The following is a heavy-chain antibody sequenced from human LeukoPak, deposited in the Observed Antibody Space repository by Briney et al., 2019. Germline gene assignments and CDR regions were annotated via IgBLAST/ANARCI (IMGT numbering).Heavy chain of an antibody. Sequence: SGTLSLTCTVSVGSLSSSSYYWGWIRQPPGKGLEWIGSNYYSGSTYYNPSLKSRVTISVDTSKNQFSLKLSSVTAADPAVYYCARHVWGGDYSNYSWFDPWGQGTLVTVSS. CDR2: NYYSGST. CDR3: ARHVWGGDYSNYSWFDP. V-gene: IGHV4-39*01. CDR1: VGSLSSSSYY. J-gene: IGHJ5*02. D-gene: IGHD4-11*01.